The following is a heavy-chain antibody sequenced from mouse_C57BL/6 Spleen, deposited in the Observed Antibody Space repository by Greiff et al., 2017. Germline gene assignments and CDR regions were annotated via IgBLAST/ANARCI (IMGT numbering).Heavy chain of an antibody. CDR1: GYTFTSYW. CDR3: ARREDDGYRSFFDY. J-gene: IGHJ2*01. CDR2: IYPGRGST. D-gene: IGHD2-3*01. V-gene: IGHV1-55*01. Sequence: VQLQQPGAELVKPGASVMMSCKASGYTFTSYWITWVKQRPGPGLEWIGDIYPGRGSTNYNEKFKSKATLTVDTSSSTAYMQLSSLTSEDSEVYYCARREDDGYRSFFDYWGQGTTLTVTS.